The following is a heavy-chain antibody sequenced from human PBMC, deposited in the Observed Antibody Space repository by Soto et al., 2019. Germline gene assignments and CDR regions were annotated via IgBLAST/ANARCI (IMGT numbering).Heavy chain of an antibody. D-gene: IGHD1-7*01. CDR1: GFTFSSYA. V-gene: IGHV3-64D*08. J-gene: IGHJ4*02. Sequence: GGALRLSCSASGFTFSSYAMHWVLQAPGKGLEYVSAIRSNGGSTYYEESVKGRFTISRDNSKHTLYLKMSSMRAEDTAVYYCVNLPAFTLELLLVWGQGTLVTVSS. CDR2: IRSNGGST. CDR3: VNLPAFTLELLLV.